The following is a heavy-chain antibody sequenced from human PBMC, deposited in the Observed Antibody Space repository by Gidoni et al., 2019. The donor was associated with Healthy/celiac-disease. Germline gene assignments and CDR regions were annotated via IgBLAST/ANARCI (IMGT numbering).Heavy chain of an antibody. CDR2: IWYDGSNK. CDR3: ARDFGYGSGSDYYYGMDV. Sequence: QVQLVASVGGVVQPGRSLRLSCAASVFTFGSYGMHWVRQAPGKGLECVAVIWYDGSNKYDADSVKGRFTISRDNSKNTLYLQMNSLRAEDTAVYYCARDFGYGSGSDYYYGMDVWGQGTTVTVSS. CDR1: VFTFGSYG. D-gene: IGHD3-10*01. J-gene: IGHJ6*02. V-gene: IGHV3-33*01.